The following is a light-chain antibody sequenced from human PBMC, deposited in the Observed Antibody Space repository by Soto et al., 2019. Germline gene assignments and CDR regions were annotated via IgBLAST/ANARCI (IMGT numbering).Light chain of an antibody. CDR2: KAS. Sequence: DIQMTQSPSTLSASVGDRVTITCRASQSISSWLAWYQQKPGKAPKLLIYKASSLESGVPSRFSGSGSGTEFTLTISSLQPDDFAPSYCQQYNSYSRTFGQGTKLEIK. V-gene: IGKV1-5*03. J-gene: IGKJ2*02. CDR3: QQYNSYSRT. CDR1: QSISSW.